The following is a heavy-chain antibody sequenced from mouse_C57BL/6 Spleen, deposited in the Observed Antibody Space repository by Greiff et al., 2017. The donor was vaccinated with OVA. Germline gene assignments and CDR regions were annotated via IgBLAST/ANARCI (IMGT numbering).Heavy chain of an antibody. CDR2: INPNNGGT. CDR1: GYTFTDYY. CDR3: ARREIYYDYEGEY. J-gene: IGHJ2*01. V-gene: IGHV1-26*01. D-gene: IGHD2-4*01. Sequence: VQLQQSGPELVKPGASVKISCKASGYTFTDYYMNWVKQSHGKSLEWIGDINPNNGGTSYNQKFKGKATLTVDKSSSTAYMELRSLTSEDSAVDYCARREIYYDYEGEYWGQGTTLTVSS.